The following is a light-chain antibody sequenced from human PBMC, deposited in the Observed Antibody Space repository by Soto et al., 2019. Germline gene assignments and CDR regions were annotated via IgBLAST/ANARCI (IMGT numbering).Light chain of an antibody. CDR2: EVS. CDR1: SSDVGAYNY. V-gene: IGLV2-14*01. Sequence: QSALTQPASVSGPPGQSITISCTGTSSDVGAYNYVSWYQHHPGKAPRLVIYEVSNRPSGVSNRFSGSKSGNTASLTISGLQAEDEADYYCSSYTISSTLVVFGGGTKLTVL. CDR3: SSYTISSTLVV. J-gene: IGLJ2*01.